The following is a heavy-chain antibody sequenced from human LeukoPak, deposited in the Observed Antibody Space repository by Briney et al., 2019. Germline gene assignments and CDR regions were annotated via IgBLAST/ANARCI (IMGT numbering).Heavy chain of an antibody. CDR3: ARGYFSSSGRGMDV. J-gene: IGHJ6*02. V-gene: IGHV3-7*01. D-gene: IGHD6-13*01. CDR1: GFTFSTYW. Sequence: GGSLRLSCAASGFTFSTYWTSWVRQAPGKGLEWVANIKQDGSENYYVDSVKGRFTISRDNAKNSLYLQMNSLRVEDTAVYYCARGYFSSSGRGMDVWGQGTTVTVSS. CDR2: IKQDGSEN.